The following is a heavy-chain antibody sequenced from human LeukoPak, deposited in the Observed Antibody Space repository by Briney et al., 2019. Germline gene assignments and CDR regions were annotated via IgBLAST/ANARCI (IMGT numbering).Heavy chain of an antibody. Sequence: ASVKVSCKASGYTFTSYGISWVRQAPGQGLEWMGWISAYNGNTNYAQKFQGRVTITRNTSISTAYMELSSLRSEDTAVYYCAREGYSYGLRGLDVWGKGTTVTVSS. CDR1: GYTFTSYG. D-gene: IGHD5-18*01. V-gene: IGHV1-18*01. CDR2: ISAYNGNT. CDR3: AREGYSYGLRGLDV. J-gene: IGHJ6*04.